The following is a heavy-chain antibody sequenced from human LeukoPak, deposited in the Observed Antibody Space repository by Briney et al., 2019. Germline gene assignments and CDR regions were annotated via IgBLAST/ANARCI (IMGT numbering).Heavy chain of an antibody. CDR2: ISGSGVYK. J-gene: IGHJ4*02. D-gene: IGHD2-8*02. Sequence: PGGSLRLSCAASGFTFSSFVMSWVRQAPGKGLEWVSSISGSGVYKYYTDSVKGRFTISRDNSKNTLYVQMNSLRAENTAVYYCAKASCTGGTCSSFDYWGQGTLATVSS. CDR3: AKASCTGGTCSSFDY. V-gene: IGHV3-23*01. CDR1: GFTFSSFV.